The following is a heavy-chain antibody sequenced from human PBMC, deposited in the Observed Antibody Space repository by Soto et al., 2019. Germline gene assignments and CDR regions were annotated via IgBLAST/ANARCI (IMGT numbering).Heavy chain of an antibody. D-gene: IGHD3-10*02. CDR3: SKYGTNVRGFIMGPYYYGMDI. Sequence: PGGSLRLSCAASGFTFSSYGMHWVRQAPGKGLEWVAVISYDGSNKYYADSVKGRFTIARDTSKNTLYLQMHSLRAEDTAVYYYSKYGTNVRGFIMGPYYYGMDIWGQGTTVTVSS. V-gene: IGHV3-30*18. CDR1: GFTFSSYG. J-gene: IGHJ6*02. CDR2: ISYDGSNK.